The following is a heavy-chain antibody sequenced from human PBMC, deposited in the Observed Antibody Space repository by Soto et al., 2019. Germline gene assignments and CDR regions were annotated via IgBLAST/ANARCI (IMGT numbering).Heavy chain of an antibody. CDR3: ARNSRATMVRGCIDV. Sequence: HVQLVESGGGVVQPGRSLRLSCAASGFTFSSYAMHWVRQAPGKGLEWVAVISYDGSNKYYADSVKGRFTISRDNSKNTLYLQMNSLRAEDTAVYYCARNSRATMVRGCIDVWGQGTTVTVSS. J-gene: IGHJ6*02. V-gene: IGHV3-30-3*01. CDR2: ISYDGSNK. D-gene: IGHD3-10*01. CDR1: GFTFSSYA.